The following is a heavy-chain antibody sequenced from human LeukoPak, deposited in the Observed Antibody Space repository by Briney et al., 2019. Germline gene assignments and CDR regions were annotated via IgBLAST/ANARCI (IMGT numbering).Heavy chain of an antibody. CDR1: GFTFSSYA. CDR3: AKDGLSVSSGFDY. D-gene: IGHD6-19*01. Sequence: GGSLRLSCAASGFTFSSYAMSWVRQAPEKGLQWVSAISGSGGSTYYADSVKGRFTISRDNSKNTLYLQMNSLRAEDTAVYYCAKDGLSVSSGFDYWGQGTLVTVSS. V-gene: IGHV3-23*01. J-gene: IGHJ4*02. CDR2: ISGSGGST.